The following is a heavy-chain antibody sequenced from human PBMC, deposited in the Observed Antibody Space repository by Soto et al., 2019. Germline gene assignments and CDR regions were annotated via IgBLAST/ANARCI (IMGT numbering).Heavy chain of an antibody. CDR3: ATSQFPLFLQPSRSPSDF. J-gene: IGHJ6*02. Sequence: SCKAGGSTIPSFRVQWVRRPLRQRIEWIGWIVFDRGATNNAQKFHERVTITRDMSTSTAYIALSSLRSEDTAVYYCATSQFPLFLQPSRSPSDFSGPGTIVTV. CDR2: IVFDRGAT. V-gene: IGHV1-58*01. D-gene: IGHD3-10*01. CDR1: GSTIPSFR.